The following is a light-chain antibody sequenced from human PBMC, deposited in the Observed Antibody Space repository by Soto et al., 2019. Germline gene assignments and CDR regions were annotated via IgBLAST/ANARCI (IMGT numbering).Light chain of an antibody. Sequence: LTQPASVSGSPGQSITVSCTGTSSDVGGCNYVSWYQQHPRKAPKLIIYDVSVRPSGVSDRFSASKSGNTASLTISGLQAEDEADYYCSSYTVRGTIVFGGGTKVTVL. CDR3: SSYTVRGTIV. CDR2: DVS. J-gene: IGLJ1*01. V-gene: IGLV2-14*03. CDR1: SSDVGGCNY.